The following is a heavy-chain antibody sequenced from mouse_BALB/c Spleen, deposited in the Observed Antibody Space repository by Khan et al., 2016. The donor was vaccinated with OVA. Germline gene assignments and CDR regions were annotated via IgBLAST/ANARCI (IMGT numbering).Heavy chain of an antibody. CDR1: GYTFTRYW. Sequence: VQLKQSGAELARPGASVKLSCKASGYTFTRYWMQWVKQRPGQGLEWIGAIYPGDGDTKYTQKFKGKATLTADKSSSTAYMELSSLASEDSAVYYCASHYGSYFDYWGQGTTRTVSS. V-gene: IGHV1-87*01. CDR3: ASHYGSYFDY. J-gene: IGHJ2*01. D-gene: IGHD2-1*01. CDR2: IYPGDGDT.